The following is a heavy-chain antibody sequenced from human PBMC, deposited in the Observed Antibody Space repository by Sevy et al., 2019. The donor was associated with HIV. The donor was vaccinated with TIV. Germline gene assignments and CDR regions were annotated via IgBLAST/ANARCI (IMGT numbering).Heavy chain of an antibody. CDR2: ISYDGLIK. CDR1: GFSFSYYG. D-gene: IGHD6-19*01. J-gene: IGHJ4*02. Sequence: GGSLRLSCIGSGFSFSYYGIHWVRQAPGKGLEWVALISYDGLIKYYGESVKGRFTISRDDTRNTLFLQMNSLRHDDTAMYYCAREAGYTTGWSPGNYWGQGTLVTVSS. CDR3: AREAGYTTGWSPGNY. V-gene: IGHV3-30*03.